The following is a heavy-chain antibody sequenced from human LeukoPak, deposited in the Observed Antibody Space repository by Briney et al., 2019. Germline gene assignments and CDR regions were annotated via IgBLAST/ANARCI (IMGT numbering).Heavy chain of an antibody. CDR2: IIPILGIA. CDR3: ARDPNYDSSGYPTGSFDY. Sequence: GSSVKVSCKASEGTFSSYAISWVRPAPGQGLEWMGRIIPILGIANYAQKFQGRVTITADKSTSTAYMELSSLRAEDTAVYYCARDPNYDSSGYPTGSFDYWGQGTLVTVSS. V-gene: IGHV1-69*04. J-gene: IGHJ4*02. CDR1: EGTFSSYA. D-gene: IGHD3-22*01.